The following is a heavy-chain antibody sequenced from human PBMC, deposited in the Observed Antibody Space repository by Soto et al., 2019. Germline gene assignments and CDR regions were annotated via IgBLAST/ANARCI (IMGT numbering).Heavy chain of an antibody. CDR1: GYSFTSYW. V-gene: IGHV5-10-1*01. J-gene: IGHJ6*02. CDR3: ARHGIVVVPAAIGEDYYYGMDV. D-gene: IGHD2-2*01. CDR2: IDPSDSYT. Sequence: GESLKISCKGSGYSFTSYWISWVRQMPGKGLEWMGRIDPSDSYTNYSPSFQGHVTISADKSISTAYLQWSSLKASDTAMYYCARHGIVVVPAAIGEDYYYGMDVWGQGTTVTVPS.